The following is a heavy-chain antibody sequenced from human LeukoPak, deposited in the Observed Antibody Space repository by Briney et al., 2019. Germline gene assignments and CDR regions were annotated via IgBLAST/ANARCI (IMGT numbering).Heavy chain of an antibody. CDR1: GASVSSGSYY. V-gene: IGHV4-61*01. CDR3: ARDGPIVVVPAAIPGYYYYGMDV. J-gene: IGHJ6*04. CDR2: INYSGST. Sequence: SETLSLTCTVSGASVSSGSYYWSWIRQPPGKGLEWIGYINYSGSTNYNPSLKSRVTISVDTSKNQFSLKLSSVTAADTAVYYCARDGPIVVVPAAIPGYYYYGMDVWGKGTTVTVSS. D-gene: IGHD2-2*01.